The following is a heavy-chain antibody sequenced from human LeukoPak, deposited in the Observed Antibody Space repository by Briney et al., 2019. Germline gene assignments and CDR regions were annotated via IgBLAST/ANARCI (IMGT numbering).Heavy chain of an antibody. D-gene: IGHD3-3*01. CDR2: IYSGGST. V-gene: IGHV3-66*02. Sequence: GGSLRLSCAASGFTVSSNYMSWVRQAPGKGLEWVSVIYSGGSTYYAVSVKGRFTISRDNSKNTLYLQMNSLRAEDTAVYYCARDRAAHTIFGVPRVDWGQGTLVTVSS. J-gene: IGHJ4*02. CDR3: ARDRAAHTIFGVPRVD. CDR1: GFTVSSNY.